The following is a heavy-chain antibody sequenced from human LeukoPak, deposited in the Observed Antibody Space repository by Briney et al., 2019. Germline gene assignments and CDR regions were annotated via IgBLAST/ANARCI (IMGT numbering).Heavy chain of an antibody. D-gene: IGHD3-16*01. J-gene: IGHJ5*02. Sequence: GESLKISCKASGYSFTSYWISWVRQMPGKGLEWMGRIDPSDSYTNYNPSFQGHVTISADKSISTAYLQWSSLKASDTAVYYCATQMICPNWFDPWGQGTLVTVSS. CDR3: ATQMICPNWFDP. V-gene: IGHV5-10-1*01. CDR1: GYSFTSYW. CDR2: IDPSDSYT.